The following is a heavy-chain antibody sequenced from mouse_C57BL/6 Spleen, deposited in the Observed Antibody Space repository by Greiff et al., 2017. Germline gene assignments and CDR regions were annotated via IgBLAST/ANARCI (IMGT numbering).Heavy chain of an antibody. CDR3: ARERITTVVEDY. D-gene: IGHD1-1*01. V-gene: IGHV1-22*01. Sequence: VQLQQSGPELVKPGASVKMSCKASGYTFTDYNMHWVKQSHGKSLEWIGYINPNNGGTSYNQKFKGKATLTVNKSSSTAYMELRSLTSEDSAVYYCARERITTVVEDYWGQGTTLTVSS. J-gene: IGHJ2*01. CDR1: GYTFTDYN. CDR2: INPNNGGT.